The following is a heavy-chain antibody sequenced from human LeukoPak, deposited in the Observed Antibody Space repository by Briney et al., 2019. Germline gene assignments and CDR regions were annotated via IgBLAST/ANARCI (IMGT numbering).Heavy chain of an antibody. D-gene: IGHD7-27*01. J-gene: IGHJ4*02. CDR3: ASRKLGNDY. Sequence: SETLSLTCTVSGGSISSNSYYWGWIRQSPGKGLKWIGSIYYSGSTYYNPSLKSRVTISVDTSKNQFSLKLISVTAADTAVYYCASRKLGNDYWGQGTLVTVSS. V-gene: IGHV4-39*07. CDR2: IYYSGST. CDR1: GGSISSNSYY.